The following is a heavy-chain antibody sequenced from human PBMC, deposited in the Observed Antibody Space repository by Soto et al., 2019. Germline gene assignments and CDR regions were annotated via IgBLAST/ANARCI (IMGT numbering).Heavy chain of an antibody. CDR1: GYTFTSYY. V-gene: IGHV1-46*01. D-gene: IGHD3-3*01. CDR2: INPSGGST. CDR3: ARDTRKRPADYDFWDY. Sequence: ASVKVSCKASGYTFTSYYMHWVRQAPGQGLEWMGIINPSGGSTSYAQKFQGRVTMTRDTSTSTVYMELSSLRSEDTAVYYCARDTRKRPADYDFWDYWGQGTLVTVSS. J-gene: IGHJ4*02.